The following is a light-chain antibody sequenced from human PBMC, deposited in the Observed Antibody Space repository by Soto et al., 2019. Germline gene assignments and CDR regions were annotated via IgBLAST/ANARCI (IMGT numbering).Light chain of an antibody. V-gene: IGLV2-14*01. J-gene: IGLJ2*01. CDR1: SSDVGGYNY. CDR3: SSYTSSSTLSVI. CDR2: DVT. Sequence: QSALTQPASVSGSPGQSITISCTGTSSDVGGYNYVSWYQQHPGKAPQLMIYDVTNRPSGVSNRFSGSKSGNTASLTISGLQAEDDADYYCSSYTSSSTLSVIFGGGTKLTVL.